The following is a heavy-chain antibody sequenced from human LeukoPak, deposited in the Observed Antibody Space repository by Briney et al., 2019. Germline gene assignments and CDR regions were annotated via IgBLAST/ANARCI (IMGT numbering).Heavy chain of an antibody. D-gene: IGHD6-19*01. V-gene: IGHV1-2*02. CDR1: GYTLTELS. CDR2: INPNSGGT. Sequence: ASVKVSCKVSGYTLTELSMHWVRQAPGQGLEWMGWINPNSGGTNYAQKFQGRVTMTRDTSISTAYMELSRLRSDDTAVYYCARESTGYPSFDYWGQGTLVTVSS. J-gene: IGHJ4*02. CDR3: ARESTGYPSFDY.